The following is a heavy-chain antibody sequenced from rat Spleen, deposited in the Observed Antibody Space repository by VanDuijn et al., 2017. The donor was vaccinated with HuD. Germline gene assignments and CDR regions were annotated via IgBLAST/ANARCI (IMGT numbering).Heavy chain of an antibody. V-gene: IGHV3-3*01. Sequence: EVHLQESGPGLVKPSQSLSLTCSVTGYSITSSYRWNWIRRFPGNKLEWMGYVNSAGSTTYNPSLKSRISITRDTSKNQFFLHVTSVTTEDTATYYCASGDGFAYWGQGTLVTVSS. CDR1: GYSITSSYR. CDR3: ASGDGFAY. J-gene: IGHJ3*01. CDR2: VNSAGST. D-gene: IGHD1-1*01.